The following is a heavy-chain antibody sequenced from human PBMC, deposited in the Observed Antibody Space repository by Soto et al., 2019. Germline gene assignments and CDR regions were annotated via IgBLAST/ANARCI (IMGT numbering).Heavy chain of an antibody. J-gene: IGHJ3*02. V-gene: IGHV1-18*01. CDR1: GYTFTSYG. CDR2: ISAYNGNT. D-gene: IGHD6-6*01. Sequence: ASVKVSCKASGYTFTSYGISWVRQAPAQELEWMGWISAYNGNTNYAQKLQGRVTMTTDTSTSTAYTELGSLRSDDTAVYYCARWEYQYSSSTPLGAFDIWGQGTMVTVSS. CDR3: ARWEYQYSSSTPLGAFDI.